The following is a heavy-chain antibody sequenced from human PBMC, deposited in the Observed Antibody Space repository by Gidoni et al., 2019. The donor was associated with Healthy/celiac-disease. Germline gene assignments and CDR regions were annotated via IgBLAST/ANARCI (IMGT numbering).Heavy chain of an antibody. V-gene: IGHV3-7*03. J-gene: IGHJ3*02. CDR1: GFTFSSYW. CDR3: ARDGPFPYDPFDAFDI. D-gene: IGHD3-16*01. CDR2: IKQDGSEK. Sequence: EVQLVESGGGLVQPGGSLRLSCAASGFTFSSYWMSWVRQAPGKGLEWVANIKQDGSEKYYVDSVKGRFTISRDNAKNSLYLQMNSLRAEDTAVYYCARDGPFPYDPFDAFDIWGQGTMVTVSS.